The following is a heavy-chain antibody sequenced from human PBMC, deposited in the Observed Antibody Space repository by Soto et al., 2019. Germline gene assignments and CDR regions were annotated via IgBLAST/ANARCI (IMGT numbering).Heavy chain of an antibody. J-gene: IGHJ4*02. CDR1: GYTLTELS. V-gene: IGHV1-24*01. CDR3: ATDRQNSGSYQAALVY. CDR2: FDPEDGET. Sequence: ASVKVSCKVSGYTLTELSMHWVRQAPGKGLEWMGGFDPEDGETIYAQKFQGRVTMTEDTSTDTAYMELSSLRSEDTAVYYCATDRQNSGSYQAALVYWGQGTLVTVSS. D-gene: IGHD1-26*01.